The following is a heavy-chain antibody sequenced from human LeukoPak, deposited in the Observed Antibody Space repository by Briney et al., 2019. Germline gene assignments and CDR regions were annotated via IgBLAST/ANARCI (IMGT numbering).Heavy chain of an antibody. Sequence: SVKVSCKASGGTFSSYAISWVRQAPGQGLEWMGGIIPIFGTANYAQKFQGRVTITADKSTSTAYMELSSLRSEDTAVYYCARAEIYYYGSGSYYNGGAFDIWGQGTMVTVSS. CDR3: ARAEIYYYGSGSYYNGGAFDI. CDR1: GGTFSSYA. V-gene: IGHV1-69*06. CDR2: IIPIFGTA. J-gene: IGHJ3*02. D-gene: IGHD3-10*01.